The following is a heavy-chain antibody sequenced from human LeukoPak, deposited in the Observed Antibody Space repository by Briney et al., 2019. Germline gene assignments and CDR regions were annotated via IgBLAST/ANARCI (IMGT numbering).Heavy chain of an antibody. CDR3: ARDPTPYYDYVWGSYRSPSNWFDP. CDR1: GGSFSGYY. D-gene: IGHD3-16*02. Sequence: ASETLSLTCAVYGGSFSGYYWSWIRQPPGKGLEWIGSIYYSGSTYYNPSLKSRVTISVDTSKNQFSLKLSSVTAADTAVYYCARDPTPYYDYVWGSYRSPSNWFDPWGQGTLVTVSS. CDR2: IYYSGST. V-gene: IGHV4-34*01. J-gene: IGHJ5*02.